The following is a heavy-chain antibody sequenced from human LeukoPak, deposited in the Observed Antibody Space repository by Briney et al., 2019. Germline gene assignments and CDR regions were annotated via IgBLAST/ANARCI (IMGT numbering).Heavy chain of an antibody. J-gene: IGHJ3*02. CDR1: GFTFSSYT. CDR3: ARVLYCGGDCFDAFDI. V-gene: IGHV3-21*05. CDR2: ISSSSSYT. D-gene: IGHD2-21*02. Sequence: GGALRLSCVASGFTFSSYTMNWVRHAPGKGLEWVSYISSSSSYTNYADSVKGRFTISRDNAKNSLYLQMNSLRAEDTAVYYCARVLYCGGDCFDAFDIWGQGTMVTVSS.